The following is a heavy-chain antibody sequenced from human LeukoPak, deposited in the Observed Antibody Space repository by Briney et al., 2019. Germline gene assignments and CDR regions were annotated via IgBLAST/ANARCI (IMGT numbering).Heavy chain of an antibody. J-gene: IGHJ4*02. CDR3: AKGGAYYYDSSGYDLDY. Sequence: GGTLRLSCAASGFTFSSYAMSWVRQAPGKGLEWVSAISGSGGSTYYADSVKGRFTISRDNSKNTLYLQMNSLRAEDTAVYYCAKGGAYYYDSSGYDLDYWGQGTLVTVSS. CDR2: ISGSGGST. V-gene: IGHV3-23*01. D-gene: IGHD3-22*01. CDR1: GFTFSSYA.